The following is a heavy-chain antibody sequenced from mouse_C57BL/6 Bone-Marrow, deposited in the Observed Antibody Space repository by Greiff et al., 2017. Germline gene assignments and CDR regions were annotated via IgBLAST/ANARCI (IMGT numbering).Heavy chain of an antibody. CDR1: GYTFTSYG. CDR3: ARLGRWLLSWYFDV. V-gene: IGHV1-81*01. D-gene: IGHD2-3*01. CDR2: IYPRSGNT. Sequence: VQLQESGAELARPGASVKLSCKASGYTFTSYGISWVKQRTGQGLEWIGEIYPRSGNTHYNEKFKGKATLTADKSSSTAYMELRSLTSEDSAVYFCARLGRWLLSWYFDVWGTGTTVTVSS. J-gene: IGHJ1*03.